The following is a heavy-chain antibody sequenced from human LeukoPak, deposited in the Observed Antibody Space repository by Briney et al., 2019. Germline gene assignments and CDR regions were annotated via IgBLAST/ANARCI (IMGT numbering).Heavy chain of an antibody. V-gene: IGHV1-8*03. CDR1: GYTFTGYY. CDR3: ARVASRSFDY. CDR2: MNPNSGNT. J-gene: IGHJ4*02. Sequence: ASVKVSCKASGYTFTGYYMHWVRQAPGQGLEWMGWMNPNSGNTVYAQKFQGRLTITRHTSMSTAYMELSSLRREDTAVYYCARVASRSFDYWGQGSLVTVSS.